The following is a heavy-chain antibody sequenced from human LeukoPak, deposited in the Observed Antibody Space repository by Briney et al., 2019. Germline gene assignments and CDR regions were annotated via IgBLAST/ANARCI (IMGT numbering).Heavy chain of an antibody. CDR2: ISAYNGNT. V-gene: IGHV1-18*01. CDR3: AASFYYDSSGYLRNWFDP. J-gene: IGHJ5*02. CDR1: GYTFTSYG. Sequence: ASVKVSCKASGYTFTSYGISWVRQAPGQGLEWMGWISAYNGNTNYAQKLQGRVTMTTDTSTSTAYMELRSLRSDDTAVYYCAASFYYDSSGYLRNWFDPWGQGTLVTVSS. D-gene: IGHD3-22*01.